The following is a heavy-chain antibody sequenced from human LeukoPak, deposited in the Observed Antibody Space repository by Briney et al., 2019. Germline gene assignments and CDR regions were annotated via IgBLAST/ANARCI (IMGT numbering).Heavy chain of an antibody. D-gene: IGHD6-13*01. J-gene: IGHJ4*02. V-gene: IGHV3-30-3*01. Sequence: GRSLRLSCAASGFTFSSYAMHWVRQAPGKGLEWVAVISYDGSNKYYADSVKGRFTISRDDSKNTLYLQMNSLRAEDTAVYYCARDFLAAADYWGQGTLVTVSS. CDR3: ARDFLAAADY. CDR2: ISYDGSNK. CDR1: GFTFSSYA.